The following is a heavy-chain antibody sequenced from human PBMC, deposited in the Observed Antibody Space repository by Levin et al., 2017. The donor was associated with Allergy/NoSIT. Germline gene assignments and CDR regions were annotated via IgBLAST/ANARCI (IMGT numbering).Heavy chain of an antibody. V-gene: IGHV3-74*01. CDR2: INSDGSST. CDR3: ARDITSQDAFDI. CDR1: GFTFSSYW. J-gene: IGHJ3*02. D-gene: IGHD3-16*01. Sequence: GESLKISCAASGFTFSSYWMHWVRQAPGKGLVWVSRINSDGSSTSYADSVKGRFTISRDNAKNTLYLQMNSLRAEDTAVYYCARDITSQDAFDIWGQGTMVTVSS.